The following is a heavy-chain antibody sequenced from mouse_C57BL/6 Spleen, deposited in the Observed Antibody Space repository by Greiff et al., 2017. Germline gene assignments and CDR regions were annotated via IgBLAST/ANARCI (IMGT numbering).Heavy chain of an antibody. CDR3: ERGYSNYGAWFAY. Sequence: QVLLQQSGAELVRPGTSVSVSCKASGYAFTNYLIEWVKQRPGQGLEWFGVFNPGSGGTNYNEKFKGKATLTADTSSSTAYMQLSSLTSEDSAVYFCERGYSNYGAWFAYWGQGTLVTVSA. J-gene: IGHJ3*01. D-gene: IGHD2-5*01. CDR1: GYAFTNYL. V-gene: IGHV1-54*01. CDR2: FNPGSGGT.